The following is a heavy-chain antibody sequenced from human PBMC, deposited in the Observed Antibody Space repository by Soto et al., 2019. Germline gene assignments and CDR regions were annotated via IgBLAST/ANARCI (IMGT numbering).Heavy chain of an antibody. Sequence: SETLSLTCTVSGGSISSGGYYWSWIRQHPGKGLEWIGYIYFSGSTYYNPSLKSRVTISVDTSKNQFSLKLTSVTAADTAVYYCARDSTVTTTLLDVWGQGTTVTVSS. CDR1: GGSISSGGYY. J-gene: IGHJ6*02. V-gene: IGHV4-31*03. CDR3: ARDSTVTTTLLDV. CDR2: IYFSGST. D-gene: IGHD4-17*01.